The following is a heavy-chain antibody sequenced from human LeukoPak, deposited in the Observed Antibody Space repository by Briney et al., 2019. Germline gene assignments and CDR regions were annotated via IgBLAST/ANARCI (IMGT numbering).Heavy chain of an antibody. Sequence: GGSLRLSCAASGFTFSSYDMHWVRHATGKGLEWVSAIGTAGDTYYPGSVKGRFTISRENAKNSLYLQMNSLRAGDTAVYYCARASRDGYNDPFDYWGQGTLVTVSS. V-gene: IGHV3-13*04. CDR2: IGTAGDT. J-gene: IGHJ4*02. CDR1: GFTFSSYD. CDR3: ARASRDGYNDPFDY. D-gene: IGHD5-24*01.